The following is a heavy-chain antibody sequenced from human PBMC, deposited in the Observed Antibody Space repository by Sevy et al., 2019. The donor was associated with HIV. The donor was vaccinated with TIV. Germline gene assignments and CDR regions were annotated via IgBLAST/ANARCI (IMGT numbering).Heavy chain of an antibody. CDR3: AKDSGYGSGWYPRFDP. D-gene: IGHD6-19*01. CDR2: ISKNGDYK. J-gene: IGHJ5*02. V-gene: IGHV3-30*18. CDR1: GFSFRTNG. Sequence: GGSLRLSCAGSGFSFRTNGMHWVRQAPGKGLDWVAVISKNGDYKSYADSVKGRFTISRDNSKNTLYLQMNSLRTEDTGLYYCAKDSGYGSGWYPRFDPWGQGTLVTVSS.